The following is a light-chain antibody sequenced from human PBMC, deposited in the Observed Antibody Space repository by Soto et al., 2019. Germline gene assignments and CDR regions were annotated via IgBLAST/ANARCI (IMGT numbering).Light chain of an antibody. CDR2: AAS. CDR1: QGISNS. CDR3: QTYISARVT. Sequence: DIQMTQSPSSLSASVGDRVTITCRASQGISNSLAWYQQNAGKSPKLLIYAASNLQSGFPSRFSGSGSGTDFILTISSLQPEDVATYYCQTYISARVTFGGGTKVEI. J-gene: IGKJ4*01. V-gene: IGKV1-27*01.